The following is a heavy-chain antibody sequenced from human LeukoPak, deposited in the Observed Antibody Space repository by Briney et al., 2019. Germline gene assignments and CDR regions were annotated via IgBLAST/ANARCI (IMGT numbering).Heavy chain of an antibody. V-gene: IGHV1-2*02. D-gene: IGHD5-18*01. Sequence: ASVKVSCKASGYTFTGYYMHWVRQAPGQGLEWMGWINPNSGGTKYAQTFQGRVTMTRDTSISTAYMELSSLRSDDTAVYYCARDGDTYGYYYYGMDVWGQGTTVTVSS. CDR3: ARDGDTYGYYYYGMDV. CDR2: INPNSGGT. CDR1: GYTFTGYY. J-gene: IGHJ6*02.